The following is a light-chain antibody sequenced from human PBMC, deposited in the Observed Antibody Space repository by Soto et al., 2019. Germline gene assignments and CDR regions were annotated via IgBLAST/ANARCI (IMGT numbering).Light chain of an antibody. CDR1: QGISNY. J-gene: IGKJ1*01. CDR2: AAS. Sequence: GDRVIITCRASQGISNYVAWYQQKLGKVPKLLIYAASTLQSEVPSRFRGSGSGTDFTLTISSLQPEDVATYYCQKYDSAPPTFGQGTNVEIK. V-gene: IGKV1-27*01. CDR3: QKYDSAPPT.